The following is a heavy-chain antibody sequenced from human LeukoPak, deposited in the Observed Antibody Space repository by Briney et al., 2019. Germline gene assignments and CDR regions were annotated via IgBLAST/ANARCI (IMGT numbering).Heavy chain of an antibody. Sequence: GGSLRLSCAASGFTFSSYSMNWVRQAPGKGLEWVSSISSSSSYIYYADSLKGRFTISRDNAKNSLYLQMNSLRDEDTAVYYCARSGSFDYGDYRYFDYWGQGTLVTVSS. CDR3: ARSGSFDYGDYRYFDY. CDR1: GFTFSSYS. J-gene: IGHJ4*02. V-gene: IGHV3-21*01. CDR2: ISSSSSYI. D-gene: IGHD4-17*01.